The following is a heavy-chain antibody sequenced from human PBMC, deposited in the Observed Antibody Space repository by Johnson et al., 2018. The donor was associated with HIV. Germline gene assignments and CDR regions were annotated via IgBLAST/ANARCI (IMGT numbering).Heavy chain of an antibody. CDR1: GLSFSNYG. D-gene: IGHD3-10*01. CDR2: IRYDGSNK. Sequence: QVQLVESGGGLVHPGGSLRLSCAVSGLSFSNYGMHWVRQAPGKGLEWVAFIRYDGSNKYYADSVKGRFTISRDNAKNSLYLQMNSLRAEDTAVYYCARDLYPFGPVQAFDIWGQGTMVTVSS. J-gene: IGHJ3*02. V-gene: IGHV3-30*02. CDR3: ARDLYPFGPVQAFDI.